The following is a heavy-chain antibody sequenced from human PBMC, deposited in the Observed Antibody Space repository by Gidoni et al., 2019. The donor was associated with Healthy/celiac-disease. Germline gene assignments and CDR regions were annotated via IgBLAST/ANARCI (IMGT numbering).Heavy chain of an antibody. Sequence: QVQPVDSWGGLLNPGGSLRLSLAASGFTFLYYYMSWIRQAPGKGLEWVSYISSSSSYTNYADSVKGRFTIARDNAKNSLYLKMNSLRAEDTAVYYCARSRGEQYDYDSSGYYYDYWGQGTLVTVSS. D-gene: IGHD3-22*01. CDR2: ISSSSSYT. J-gene: IGHJ4*02. CDR1: GFTFLYYY. CDR3: ARSRGEQYDYDSSGYYYDY. V-gene: IGHV3-11*05.